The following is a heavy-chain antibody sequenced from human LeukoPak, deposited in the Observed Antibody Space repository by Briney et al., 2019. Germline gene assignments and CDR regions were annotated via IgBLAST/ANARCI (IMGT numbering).Heavy chain of an antibody. Sequence: SVKVSCKASGYTFTAYYIHWGRQAPAQGLEWRGWINPNSGGTNSAQKFQGRVTMPRDSSIRTAYMESRRLTSDDASVYHCARVGSITAGKNYFYYWGKGTLVSVSS. CDR3: ARVGSITAGKNYFYY. D-gene: IGHD6-13*01. V-gene: IGHV1-2*02. CDR1: GYTFTAYY. J-gene: IGHJ4*02. CDR2: INPNSGGT.